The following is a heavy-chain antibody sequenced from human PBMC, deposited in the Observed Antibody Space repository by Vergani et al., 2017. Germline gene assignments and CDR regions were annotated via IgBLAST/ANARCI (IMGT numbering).Heavy chain of an antibody. J-gene: IGHJ4*02. V-gene: IGHV3-21*01. D-gene: IGHD6-13*01. CDR2: ISSSSSYI. CDR1: GFTFSSYS. Sequence: EVQLVESGGGLVKPGGSLRLSCAASGFTFSSYSMNWVRQAPGKGLEWVSSISSSSSYIYYADSVKGRFTISRDNAKNSLYLQMNSLRAEDTAVYYCAREIIAAAGTYYFDYWGQGILVTVSS. CDR3: AREIIAAAGTYYFDY.